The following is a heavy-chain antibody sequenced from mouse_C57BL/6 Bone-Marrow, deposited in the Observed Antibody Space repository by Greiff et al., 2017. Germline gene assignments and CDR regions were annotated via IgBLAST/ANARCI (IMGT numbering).Heavy chain of an antibody. Sequence: VQLQQSGAELVRPGASVKLSCTASGFTFTGDYMHWVKQRPEQGLEWIGWIPPENGDTEYATKFQGKATITADTSSNTAYLQLSSLTSEATAVYYCNTYGLFDYWCQGTTLTVTA. CDR1: GFTFTGDY. CDR3: NTYGLFDY. J-gene: IGHJ2*01. CDR2: IPPENGDT. D-gene: IGHD1-1*02. V-gene: IGHV14-4*01.